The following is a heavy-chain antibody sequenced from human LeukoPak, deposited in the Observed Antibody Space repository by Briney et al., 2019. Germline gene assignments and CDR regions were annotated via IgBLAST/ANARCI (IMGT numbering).Heavy chain of an antibody. CDR2: IYSGGST. Sequence: PGGSLRLSCAASGFTFSSYSMNWVRQAPGKGLEWVSVIYSGGSTYYADSVKARFTISRDKSKSTVYLQMNNLRAEDTAVYYCATDGGRREFDYWGQGTLVTVSS. D-gene: IGHD3-3*01. CDR3: ATDGGRREFDY. CDR1: GFTFSSYS. V-gene: IGHV3-66*01. J-gene: IGHJ4*02.